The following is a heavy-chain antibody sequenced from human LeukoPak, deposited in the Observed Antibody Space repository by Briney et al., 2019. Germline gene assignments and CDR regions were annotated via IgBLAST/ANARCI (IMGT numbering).Heavy chain of an antibody. CDR2: IYHSGST. V-gene: IGHV4-30-2*01. CDR3: ARDGGSYRRYFDL. D-gene: IGHD1-26*01. J-gene: IGHJ2*01. Sequence: SQTLSLTCTVSGGSISSGGYYWSWIRQPPGEGLEWVGYIYHSGSTYYNPSLKSRVTISVDRSKNQFSLKLSSVTAADTAVYYCARDGGSYRRYFDLWGRGTLVTVSS. CDR1: GGSISSGGYY.